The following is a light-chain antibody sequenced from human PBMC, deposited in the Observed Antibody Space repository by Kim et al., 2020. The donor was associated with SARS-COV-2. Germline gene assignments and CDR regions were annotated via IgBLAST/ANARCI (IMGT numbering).Light chain of an antibody. Sequence: SPGERATLYCRASQTINNKLGWYQQKPGQAPRRLIYDATTRATGIPARFVGSGSETDFTLTISSLQSEDVAVYYCQQSYNWPPLTFGQGTKVDIK. J-gene: IGKJ1*01. V-gene: IGKV3-15*01. CDR1: QTINNK. CDR2: DAT. CDR3: QQSYNWPPLT.